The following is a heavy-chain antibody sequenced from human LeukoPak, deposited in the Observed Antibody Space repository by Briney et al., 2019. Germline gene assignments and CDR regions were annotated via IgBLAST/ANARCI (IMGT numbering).Heavy chain of an antibody. CDR2: ISGSGGST. Sequence: GGSLRLSCAASGFTFSSYAMSWVRQAPGKGLEWVSAISGSGGSTYYADSVKGWFTISRDISKNTLYLQMNSLRAEDTAVYYCAKDFRSHYDFWSGPPNWFDPWGQGTLVTVSS. J-gene: IGHJ5*02. CDR1: GFTFSSYA. CDR3: AKDFRSHYDFWSGPPNWFDP. D-gene: IGHD3-3*01. V-gene: IGHV3-23*01.